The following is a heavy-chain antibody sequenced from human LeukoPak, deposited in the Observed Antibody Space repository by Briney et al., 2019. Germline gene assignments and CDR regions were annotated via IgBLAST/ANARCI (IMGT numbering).Heavy chain of an antibody. J-gene: IGHJ4*02. CDR1: GFTFSTYA. Sequence: GGSLRLSCAASGFTFSTYAMSWVRQAPGKGLEWVSTISGSGANTYYADSVRGRFTISRDNSKNTLYLHMNSLRAEDTAVYYCAKGDPSTSHPNFDYWGQGTLVTVSS. CDR2: ISGSGANT. D-gene: IGHD2-2*01. CDR3: AKGDPSTSHPNFDY. V-gene: IGHV3-23*01.